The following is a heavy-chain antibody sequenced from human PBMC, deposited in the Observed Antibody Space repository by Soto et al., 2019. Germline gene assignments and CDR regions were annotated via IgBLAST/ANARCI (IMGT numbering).Heavy chain of an antibody. CDR1: GFSLTTSGVG. V-gene: IGHV2-5*02. D-gene: IGHD6-6*01. Sequence: QITLKESGPTLVKPTQTLTLTCTFSGFSLTTSGVGVGWIRQPPGKALEWLALIYWDDEKRYSPSLQSRLTITKDTSKNQVDLTVTNMNAADTGTYYCAQGLYASSDDAFDIWGQGTMVYVSS. J-gene: IGHJ3*02. CDR3: AQGLYASSDDAFDI. CDR2: IYWDDEK.